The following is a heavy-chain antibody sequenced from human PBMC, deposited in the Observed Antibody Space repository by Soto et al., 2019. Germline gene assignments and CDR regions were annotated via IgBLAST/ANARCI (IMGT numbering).Heavy chain of an antibody. CDR1: GGSISSGGYS. Sequence: SETLSLTCAVSGGSISSGGYSWSWIRQPPGKGLEWIGYIYHSGSTYYNPSLKSRVTISVDTSKNQFSLKLSSVTAADTAVYYCARRYGGAFDYWGQGTLVTVSS. D-gene: IGHD2-21*01. V-gene: IGHV4-30-2*01. CDR3: ARRYGGAFDY. J-gene: IGHJ4*02. CDR2: IYHSGST.